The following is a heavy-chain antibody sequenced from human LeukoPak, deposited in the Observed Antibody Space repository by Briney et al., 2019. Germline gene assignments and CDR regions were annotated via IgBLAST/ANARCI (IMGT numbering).Heavy chain of an antibody. CDR2: ISAYNGNT. Sequence: ASVKVSCKASGYTFTSYGISWVRQAPGQGLEWMGWISAYNGNTNYAQKLQGRATMTTDTSTSTAYMELRSLRSDDTAVYYCARVLWEYSSSSSYAFDIWGQGTMVTVSS. CDR3: ARVLWEYSSSSSYAFDI. J-gene: IGHJ3*02. V-gene: IGHV1-18*01. D-gene: IGHD6-6*01. CDR1: GYTFTSYG.